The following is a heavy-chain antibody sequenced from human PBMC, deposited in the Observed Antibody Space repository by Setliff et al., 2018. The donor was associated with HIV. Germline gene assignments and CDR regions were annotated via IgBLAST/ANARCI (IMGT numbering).Heavy chain of an antibody. CDR2: ISSNIIYI. J-gene: IGHJ5*02. CDR1: GFTLSTYT. CDR3: AMTSTTTGTTLNWFDP. D-gene: IGHD1-1*01. V-gene: IGHV3-21*01. Sequence: PGGSLRLSCAASGFTLSTYTMNWVRQAPGKGLEWISSISSNIIYIYYADSVRGRFTISRDNAKNSLYLQMNSLRVEDTAVYYCAMTSTTTGTTLNWFDPWGQGTLVTVSS.